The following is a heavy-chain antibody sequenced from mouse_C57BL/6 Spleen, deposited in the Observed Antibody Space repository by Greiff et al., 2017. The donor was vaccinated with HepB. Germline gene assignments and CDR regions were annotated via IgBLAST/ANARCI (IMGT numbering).Heavy chain of an antibody. Sequence: EVHLVESGPGLVKPSQSLSLTCSVTGYSITSGYYWNWIRQFPGNKLEWMGYISYDGSNNYNPSLKNRISITRDTSKNQFFLKLNSVTTEDTATYYCARDAVVARDWFAYWGQGTLVTVSA. CDR3: ARDAVVARDWFAY. J-gene: IGHJ3*01. CDR1: GYSITSGYY. D-gene: IGHD1-1*01. V-gene: IGHV3-6*01. CDR2: ISYDGSN.